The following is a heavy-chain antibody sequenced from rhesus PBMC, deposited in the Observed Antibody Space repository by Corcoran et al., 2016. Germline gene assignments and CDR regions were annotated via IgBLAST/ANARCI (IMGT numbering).Heavy chain of an antibody. CDR1: GGSLSRHY. D-gene: IGHD6-31*01. CDR2: IYGSGGST. V-gene: IGHV4-160*01. J-gene: IGHJ5-2*02. Sequence: QVQLQESGPGLVTPSETLSITCAVSGGSLSRHYWSWIRQLPGQGLEWIGRIYGSGGSTDYNPSLKSRVTISTDTSKNQFSLKLSSVTAADTAVYYCARGSGWARDNSLDVWGRGVLVTVSS. CDR3: ARGSGWARDNSLDV.